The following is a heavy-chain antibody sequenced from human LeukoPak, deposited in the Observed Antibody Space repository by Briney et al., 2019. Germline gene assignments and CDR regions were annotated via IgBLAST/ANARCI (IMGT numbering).Heavy chain of an antibody. CDR2: IRYDGSNK. D-gene: IGHD6-13*01. Sequence: GGSLRLSCAASGFTFSSYGMHWVRQAPGKGLEWVAFIRYDGSNKYYADSVKGRFTISRDNSKNTLYLQMNSLRAEDTAVYYCARTGYSSSWVPGGYWGQGTLVTVSS. V-gene: IGHV3-30*02. J-gene: IGHJ4*02. CDR3: ARTGYSSSWVPGGY. CDR1: GFTFSSYG.